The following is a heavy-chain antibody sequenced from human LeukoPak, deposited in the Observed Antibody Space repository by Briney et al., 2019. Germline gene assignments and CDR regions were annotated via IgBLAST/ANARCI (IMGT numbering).Heavy chain of an antibody. V-gene: IGHV4-30-2*01. D-gene: IGHD4-23*01. CDR2: IYHSGST. Sequence: SQTLSLTCAVSGGSISSGGYSWSWIRQPPGKGLEWIGYIYHSGSTYYNPSLKSRVTISVDRSKNQFSLKLSSVTAADTAVYYRARARVVKIDYWGQGTLVTVSS. CDR1: GGSISSGGYS. J-gene: IGHJ4*02. CDR3: ARARVVKIDY.